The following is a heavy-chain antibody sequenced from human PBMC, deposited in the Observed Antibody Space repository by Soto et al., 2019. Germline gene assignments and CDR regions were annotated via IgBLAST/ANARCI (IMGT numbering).Heavy chain of an antibody. CDR1: GGSISSYY. J-gene: IGHJ5*02. CDR3: ARGGYYDDSSGYYWFDP. V-gene: IGHV4-59*01. CDR2: IYYSGST. D-gene: IGHD3-22*01. Sequence: SETLSLTCPVSGGSISSYYWSWIRQPPGKGLEWIGYIYYSGSTNYNPSLKSRVTISVDTSKNQFSLKLSSVTAADTAVYYCARGGYYDDSSGYYWFDPWGQGTLVTVSS.